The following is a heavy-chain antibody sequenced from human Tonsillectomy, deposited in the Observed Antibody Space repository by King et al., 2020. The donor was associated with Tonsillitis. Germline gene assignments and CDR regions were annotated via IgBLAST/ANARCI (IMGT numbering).Heavy chain of an antibody. CDR2: IRQDGSEK. V-gene: IGHV3-7*01. J-gene: IGHJ6*02. CDR1: GFTFSTYW. D-gene: IGHD3-9*01. Sequence: VQLVESGGGLVQPGGSLRLSCAASGFTFSTYWMSWVRQAPGKGLEWVAIIRQDGSEKYCVDSVKGRFTISRDNAKNSLYLQMNSLRAEDTAVYYCARDRQYDILTGKTYYYGMDVWGQGTTVTVSS. CDR3: ARDRQYDILTGKTYYYGMDV.